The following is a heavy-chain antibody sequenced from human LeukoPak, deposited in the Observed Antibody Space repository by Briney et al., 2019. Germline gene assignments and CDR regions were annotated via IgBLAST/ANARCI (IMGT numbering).Heavy chain of an antibody. CDR3: ARQGRTIATVVFDY. V-gene: IGHV4-59*01. Sequence: SSETLSLTCTVSGGSISSYYWSWIRQPPEKGLEWIGYIYYSGSTNYNPSLKSRVTISVDTSKNQFSLKLSSVTAADTAVYYCARQGRTIATVVFDYWGQGTLVTVSS. J-gene: IGHJ4*02. CDR2: IYYSGST. D-gene: IGHD4-23*01. CDR1: GGSISSYY.